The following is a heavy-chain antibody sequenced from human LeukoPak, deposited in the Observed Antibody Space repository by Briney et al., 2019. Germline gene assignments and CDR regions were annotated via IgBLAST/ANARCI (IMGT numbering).Heavy chain of an antibody. V-gene: IGHV4-4*07. CDR3: ARGNMVRGVRFDY. CDR1: GGSISIYY. Sequence: SETLSLTCSVSGGSISIYYWTWIRQPAGRGLEWIGRIYTSGSINYNPSLKSRPIMSVDTSKNQFSLKLFSVTAADTAVYYCARGNMVRGVRFDYWGQGTLVTVSS. D-gene: IGHD3-10*01. CDR2: IYTSGSI. J-gene: IGHJ4*02.